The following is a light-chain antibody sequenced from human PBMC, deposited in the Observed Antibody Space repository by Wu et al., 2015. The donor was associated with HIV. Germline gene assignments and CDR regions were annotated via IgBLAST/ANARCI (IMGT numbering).Light chain of an antibody. Sequence: AIRMTQSPSSLSASTGDRVTITCRASQGISSYLAWYQQKPGKAPKLLIHAASTLQSGVPSRFSGSGSGTDFTLTISCLQSEDFATYYCQQYYSYPALTFGGGTKVEIK. CDR3: QQYYSYPALT. V-gene: IGKV1-8*01. J-gene: IGKJ4*01. CDR1: QGISSY. CDR2: AAS.